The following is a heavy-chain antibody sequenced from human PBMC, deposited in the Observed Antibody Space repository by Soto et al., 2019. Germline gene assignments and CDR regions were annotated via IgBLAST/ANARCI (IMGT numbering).Heavy chain of an antibody. CDR1: GAPFSSYA. V-gene: IGHV1-69*13. CDR2: IIPIFGTA. CDR3: ARVGATYCSGGSCYNWYFDL. J-gene: IGHJ2*01. D-gene: IGHD2-15*01. Sequence: SVKESFKASGAPFSSYAISWVRQAPGQGLKWMGGIIPIFGTANYAQKFQGRVTITADESTSTAYMELSSLRSEDTAVYYCARVGATYCSGGSCYNWYFDLWGRGTMVTVSS.